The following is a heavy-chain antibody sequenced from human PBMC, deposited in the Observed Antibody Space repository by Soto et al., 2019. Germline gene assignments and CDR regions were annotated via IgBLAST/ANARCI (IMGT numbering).Heavy chain of an antibody. D-gene: IGHD4-17*01. CDR2: IFYSGST. J-gene: IGHJ4*02. CDR1: GGSISSSSYY. CDR3: AVAMTTVTMYDY. V-gene: IGHV4-39*07. Sequence: SETLSLTCTVSGGSISSSSYYWGWIRQPPGKGLEWIGSIFYSGSTYYNPSLKSRVTISVDTSKNQFSLKLSSVTAADTAVYYCAVAMTTVTMYDYWGQGTLVTVSS.